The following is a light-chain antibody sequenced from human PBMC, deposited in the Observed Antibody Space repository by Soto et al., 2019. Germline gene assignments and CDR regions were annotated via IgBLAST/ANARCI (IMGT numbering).Light chain of an antibody. J-gene: IGLJ1*01. CDR2: DVN. Sequence: QSALTQPRSVSGSPGQSVTISCTGTSSDVGAYNYVSWYQQHPGKAPKLMIYDVNKRPSGVPDRFSGSKSGNTASLTISGLQSEDEADYFCCSYAGTYTYVFATGTKVTGL. V-gene: IGLV2-11*01. CDR1: SSDVGAYNY. CDR3: CSYAGTYTYV.